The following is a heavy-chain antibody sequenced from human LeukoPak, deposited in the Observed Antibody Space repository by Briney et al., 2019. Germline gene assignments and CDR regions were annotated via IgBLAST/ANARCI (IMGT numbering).Heavy chain of an antibody. CDR2: IYYSGST. J-gene: IGHJ4*02. D-gene: IGHD1-14*01. Sequence: SETLSLTCTVSGGSISSYHWSWIRQPPGKGLEWIGYIYYSGSTNYNPSLKSRVTISVDTSKNQFSLKLSSVTAADTAVYYCARDLTSATGLDYWGQGTLATVSS. CDR1: GGSISSYH. CDR3: ARDLTSATGLDY. V-gene: IGHV4-59*01.